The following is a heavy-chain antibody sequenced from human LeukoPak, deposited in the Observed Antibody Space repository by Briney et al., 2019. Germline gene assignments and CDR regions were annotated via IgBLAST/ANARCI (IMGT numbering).Heavy chain of an antibody. CDR1: GFTFSSYG. CDR3: VRDPLGGHFDY. Sequence: PGGSLRLSCAASGFTFSSYGMHWVRQAPGKGLEWVAVISYDGSNKYYADSVKGRFTISRDNSKNTLYLQMNSLRAEDTAVYYCVRDPLGGHFDYWGQGTLVTVSS. V-gene: IGHV3-30*03. J-gene: IGHJ4*02. CDR2: ISYDGSNK.